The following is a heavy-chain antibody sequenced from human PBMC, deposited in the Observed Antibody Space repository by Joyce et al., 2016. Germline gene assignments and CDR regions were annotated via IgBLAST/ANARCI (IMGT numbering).Heavy chain of an antibody. D-gene: IGHD5-12*01. CDR2: ISWNTASR. J-gene: IGHJ6*02. CDR1: GFTFDEYG. Sequence: EVQLVESGGGLVQPGRSLRLSCAASGFTFDEYGRHWVRQVPGKGLEWVSGISWNTASRNYADSVKGRFTISRDNAKNSLHLQMNSLRAEDTAVYYCAKARVTVPTMGNYGLDVWGQGTTVTVSS. CDR3: AKARVTVPTMGNYGLDV. V-gene: IGHV3-9*01.